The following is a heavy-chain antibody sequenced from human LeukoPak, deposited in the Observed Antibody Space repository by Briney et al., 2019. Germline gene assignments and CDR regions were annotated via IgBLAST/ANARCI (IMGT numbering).Heavy chain of an antibody. Sequence: EASVKVSCTASGYTFTSYAMHWVRQAPGQRLEWMGWINAGNGNTKYSQKFQGRVTITRDTSASTAYMELSSLRSEDTAVYYCARAIYGSGLDNWFDPWGQGTLVTVSS. CDR1: GYTFTSYA. D-gene: IGHD3-10*01. CDR2: INAGNGNT. J-gene: IGHJ5*02. CDR3: ARAIYGSGLDNWFDP. V-gene: IGHV1-3*01.